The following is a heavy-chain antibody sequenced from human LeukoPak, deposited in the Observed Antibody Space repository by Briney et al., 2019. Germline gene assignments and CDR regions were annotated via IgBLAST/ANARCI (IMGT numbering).Heavy chain of an antibody. D-gene: IGHD3-10*01. CDR3: ARDPYSYPSGSYLVDDVFDI. V-gene: IGHV3-48*03. CDR1: GFIFSNYE. CDR2: ISGSGKPI. Sequence: GGSLRLSCAVSGFIFSNYEMNWVRQAPGRGLEWVSYISGSGKPIYYADSVKGRFIISRDNAKNSLYLQMNNLRAEDTAIYYCARDPYSYPSGSYLVDDVFDIWGQGTMVTVSS. J-gene: IGHJ3*02.